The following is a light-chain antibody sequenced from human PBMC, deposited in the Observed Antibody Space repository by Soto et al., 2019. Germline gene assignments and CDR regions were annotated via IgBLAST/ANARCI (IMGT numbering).Light chain of an antibody. CDR3: AAWDDSLRGLE. V-gene: IGLV1-44*01. Sequence: QSVLTQPPSASGTPGQMVTISCSGSSSNIGSNTVNWYQQLPGMAPKLLIYNNSQRPSGVPDRFSGSKSDTSASLAISGLQSEDEADYYCAAWDDSLRGLEFGGGTQLTVL. J-gene: IGLJ2*01. CDR2: NNS. CDR1: SSNIGSNT.